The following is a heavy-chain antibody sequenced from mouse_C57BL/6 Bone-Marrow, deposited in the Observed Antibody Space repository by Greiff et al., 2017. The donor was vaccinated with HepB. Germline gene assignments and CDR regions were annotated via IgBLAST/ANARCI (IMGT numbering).Heavy chain of an antibody. CDR1: DSEVFPIAY. Sequence: QVQLQQSGSELRSPGSSVKLSCKDFDSEVFPIAYMSWVRQKPGHGFEWIGGILPSIGRTIYGEKFEDKATLDADTLSNTAYLELNSLTSEDSAIYYCSRRGLRRDWYFDVWGTGTTVTVSS. J-gene: IGHJ1*03. CDR2: ILPSIGRT. V-gene: IGHV15-2*01. D-gene: IGHD2-4*01. CDR3: SRRGLRRDWYFDV.